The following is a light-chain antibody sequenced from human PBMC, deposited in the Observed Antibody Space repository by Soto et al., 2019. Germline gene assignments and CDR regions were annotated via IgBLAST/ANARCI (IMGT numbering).Light chain of an antibody. Sequence: EIVLTQSPATLSLSPGERAPLSCRASQSVSSYLAWYQQKPGQAPRLLIYDASNRATGIPARFSGSGSGTDFTLTISSLEPEDFAVYSCQQRRNWPLTFGGGTKVDIK. CDR2: DAS. J-gene: IGKJ4*01. CDR3: QQRRNWPLT. CDR1: QSVSSY. V-gene: IGKV3-11*01.